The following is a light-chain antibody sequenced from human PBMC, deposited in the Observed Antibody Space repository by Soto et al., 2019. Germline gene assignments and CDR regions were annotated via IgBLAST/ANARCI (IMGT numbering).Light chain of an antibody. Sequence: IQMTQSPSSLSAYVGDRVTITCRASQSIRNYVNWYQQKPGKAPKVLIYTTPSLQSGAPSRLSASGSGTDFTLSVVSLQPEDFATYYCQQTYSTPPGAFGQGTKV. J-gene: IGKJ1*01. CDR1: QSIRNY. CDR2: TTP. V-gene: IGKV1-39*01. CDR3: QQTYSTPPGA.